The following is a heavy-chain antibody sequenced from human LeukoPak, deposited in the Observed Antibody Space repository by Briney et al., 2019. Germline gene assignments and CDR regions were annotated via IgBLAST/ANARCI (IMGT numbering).Heavy chain of an antibody. D-gene: IGHD3-3*01. CDR2: ISGSGYST. Sequence: GGSLRLSCAASGFTFSSYAMSWVRQAPGKGLEWVSAISGSGYSTYYADSVEGRFTISRDNSKNTLYLQMNSLRAEDTAVYYCAKGRFFTADASFFDFWGQGTLVTVSS. J-gene: IGHJ4*02. CDR3: AKGRFFTADASFFDF. CDR1: GFTFSSYA. V-gene: IGHV3-23*01.